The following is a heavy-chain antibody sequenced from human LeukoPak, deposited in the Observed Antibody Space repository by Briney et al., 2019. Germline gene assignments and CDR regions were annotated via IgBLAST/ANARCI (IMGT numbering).Heavy chain of an antibody. J-gene: IGHJ4*02. V-gene: IGHV3-48*03. CDR1: GFTFSSYE. D-gene: IGHD3-22*01. CDR3: AIGIYYYDSSGYSPFDY. Sequence: QPGGSLRLSCAASGFTFSSYEMNWVRQAPGKGLEWVSYISSSGSTIYYADSVKGRFTISRDNAKNSLYLQMNSLRAEDTAVYYCAIGIYYYDSSGYSPFDYWGQGTLVTVSS. CDR2: ISSSGSTI.